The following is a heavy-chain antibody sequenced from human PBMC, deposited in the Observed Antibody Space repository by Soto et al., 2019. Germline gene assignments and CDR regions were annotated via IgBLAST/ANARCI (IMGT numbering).Heavy chain of an antibody. CDR3: ARQPTSTVTKYYYYYYGMDV. J-gene: IGHJ6*02. CDR1: GYSFTSYW. D-gene: IGHD4-17*01. CDR2: IYPGDSDT. V-gene: IGHV5-51*01. Sequence: GESLKISCKGSGYSFTSYWIGWVRQMPGKGLEWMGIIYPGDSDTRYSPSFQGQVTISADKSISTAYLQWSSLKASDTAMYYCARQPTSTVTKYYYYYYGMDVWGQGTTVTVYS.